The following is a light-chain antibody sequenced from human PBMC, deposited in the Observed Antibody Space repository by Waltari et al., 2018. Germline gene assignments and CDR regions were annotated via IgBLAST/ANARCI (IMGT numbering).Light chain of an antibody. V-gene: IGLV2-14*03. Sequence: QSALTQPASVSGSPGQSITISCIGTSSDVGGYNYVSWYQQHPGKVPKLLIYDVSNRPSGVSNHFSCSKASNTTSLTISALQAEDEADYYCSSYTSISTPVVFGGGTKLTVL. CDR3: SSYTSISTPVV. CDR2: DVS. J-gene: IGLJ2*01. CDR1: SSDVGGYNY.